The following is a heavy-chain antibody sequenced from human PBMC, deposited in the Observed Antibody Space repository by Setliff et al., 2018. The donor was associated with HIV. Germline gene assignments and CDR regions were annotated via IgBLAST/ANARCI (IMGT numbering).Heavy chain of an antibody. CDR2: INHSGST. Sequence: PSETLSLTCAVYGRSFSGYYWNWIRQFPAKRLEWIGEINHSGSTNYNPSLKSRVNISVDVSKNQFSLNLHSVNAADTATYFCATKPMIRGKPFDYWGQGTPVTVSS. CDR3: ATKPMIRGKPFDY. CDR1: GRSFSGYY. J-gene: IGHJ4*02. V-gene: IGHV4-34*01. D-gene: IGHD3-10*01.